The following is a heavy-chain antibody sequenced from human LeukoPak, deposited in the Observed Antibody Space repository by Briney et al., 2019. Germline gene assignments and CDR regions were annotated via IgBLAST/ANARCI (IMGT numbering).Heavy chain of an antibody. Sequence: ASVKVSCKASGYTFTGYYMHWVRQAPGQGLEWMGWINPNSGGTNYAQKFQGRVTMTRDTSISTAYMGLSRLRSDDTAVYYCARMKASKDIVVVPAAMLPFDYWGQGTLVTVSS. CDR3: ARMKASKDIVVVPAAMLPFDY. J-gene: IGHJ4*02. CDR2: INPNSGGT. CDR1: GYTFTGYY. D-gene: IGHD2-2*01. V-gene: IGHV1-2*02.